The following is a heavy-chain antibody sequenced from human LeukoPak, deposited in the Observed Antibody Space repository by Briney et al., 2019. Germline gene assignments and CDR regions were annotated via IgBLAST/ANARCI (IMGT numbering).Heavy chain of an antibody. V-gene: IGHV1-2*02. J-gene: IGHJ4*02. D-gene: IGHD5-24*01. CDR1: GYTFSDYY. CDR2: INPNSAAT. CDR3: ARDGTGVYNLVQY. Sequence: GASVKVSCKTSGYTFSDYYTHWVRQAPGQGLEWMGWINPNSAATNYAQRFKGRVTMTSDTSISTAYMELTRLTSDDTAVYYCARDGTGVYNLVQYWGQGTLVTVSS.